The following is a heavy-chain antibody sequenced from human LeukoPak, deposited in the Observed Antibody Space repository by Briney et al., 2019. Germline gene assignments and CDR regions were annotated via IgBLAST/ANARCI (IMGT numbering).Heavy chain of an antibody. D-gene: IGHD3-22*01. Sequence: SETLSLTCAVSGGSINSGGYYWTWIRQPPGKGLEWIGYIYHSGSAYYNPSLKSRVTISVDRSKNQFSLKLSSVTAADTAVHYCARVDNTMIVVTDWGQGTRVTVSS. CDR2: IYHSGSA. J-gene: IGHJ4*02. V-gene: IGHV4-30-2*01. CDR3: ARVDNTMIVVTD. CDR1: GGSINSGGYY.